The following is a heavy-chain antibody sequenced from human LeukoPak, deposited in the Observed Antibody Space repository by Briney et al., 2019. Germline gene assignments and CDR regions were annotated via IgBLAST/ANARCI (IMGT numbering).Heavy chain of an antibody. J-gene: IGHJ4*02. D-gene: IGHD3-16*01. CDR2: INPSGGST. CDR3: AREWGGLLTMDLYDY. CDR1: GYTFTSYY. V-gene: IGHV1-46*01. Sequence: ASVKVSCKASGYTFTSYYMHWVRQAPGQGLEWMGIINPSGGSTSYAQKFQGRVTMTRDTSTSTVYMELSSLRSEDTAVYYCAREWGGLLTMDLYDYWGQGTLVTVSS.